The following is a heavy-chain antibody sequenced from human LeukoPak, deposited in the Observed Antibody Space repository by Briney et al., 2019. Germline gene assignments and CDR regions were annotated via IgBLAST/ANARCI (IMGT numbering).Heavy chain of an antibody. CDR2: ISAYNGNT. CDR3: ARVTLSEIVVFDI. V-gene: IGHV1-18*01. J-gene: IGHJ3*02. Sequence: ASVKVSCKASGGTFTSYGISWVRQAPGQGLEWMGWISAYNGNTNYAQKLQGRVTMTTETSTSTAYMELRSLRSDDTAVYYCARVTLSEIVVFDIWGQGTMVTVSS. CDR1: GGTFTSYG. D-gene: IGHD2-15*01.